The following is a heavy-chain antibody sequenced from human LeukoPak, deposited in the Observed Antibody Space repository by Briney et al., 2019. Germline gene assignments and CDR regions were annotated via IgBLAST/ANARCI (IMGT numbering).Heavy chain of an antibody. V-gene: IGHV3-30*18. Sequence: GGSLRLSCAASGFSFSTSGMHWVRQAPGKGLEWVALISYDGSNKYYADSLKGRFTISRDNSKNTLYLQMNSLTTEDTAVYYCAKDWRLAIVGGTGCDYWGQGTLVTVSS. CDR2: ISYDGSNK. CDR3: AKDWRLAIVGGTGCDY. D-gene: IGHD1-26*01. J-gene: IGHJ4*02. CDR1: GFSFSTSG.